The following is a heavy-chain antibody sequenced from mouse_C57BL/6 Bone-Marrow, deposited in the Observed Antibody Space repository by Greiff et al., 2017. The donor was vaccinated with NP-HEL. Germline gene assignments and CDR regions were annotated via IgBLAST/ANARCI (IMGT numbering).Heavy chain of an antibody. V-gene: IGHV3-6*01. CDR3: AREGNYYGSSPYAMDY. CDR1: GYSITSGYY. Sequence: EVKVEESGPGLVKPSQSLSLTCSVTGYSITSGYYWNWIRQFPGNKLEWMGYISYDGSNNYNPSLKNRISITRDTSKNQFFLKLNSVTTEDTATYYCAREGNYYGSSPYAMDYWGKGTSVTVSS. D-gene: IGHD1-1*01. J-gene: IGHJ4*01. CDR2: ISYDGSN.